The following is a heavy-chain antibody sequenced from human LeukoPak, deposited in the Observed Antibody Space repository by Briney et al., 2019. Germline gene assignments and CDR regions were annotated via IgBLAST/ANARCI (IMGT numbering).Heavy chain of an antibody. V-gene: IGHV4-39*01. CDR2: IYYSGST. D-gene: IGHD2-21*02. J-gene: IGHJ2*01. Sequence: PSETLSLTCTVSGGSISSSSYYWGWIRQPPGKGLEWIGSIYYSGSTYYNPSLKSRVTISVDTSKNQFSLKLSSVTAADTAVYYCARPEGVTGFDWYFDLWGHGTLVTVSS. CDR1: GGSISSSSYY. CDR3: ARPEGVTGFDWYFDL.